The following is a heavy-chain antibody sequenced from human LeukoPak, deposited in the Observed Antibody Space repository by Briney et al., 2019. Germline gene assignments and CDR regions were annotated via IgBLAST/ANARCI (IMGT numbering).Heavy chain of an antibody. Sequence: GGSLRLPCAASGFTFSSNYMSWVRQAPGKGLEWVSVIYSGGSTYYADSVKGRFTISRDNSKNTLYLQMNSLRAEDTAVYYCASLTYYYDGSGYYYFDYWGQGTLVTVSS. D-gene: IGHD3-22*01. CDR2: IYSGGST. CDR1: GFTFSSNY. CDR3: ASLTYYYDGSGYYYFDY. J-gene: IGHJ4*02. V-gene: IGHV3-53*01.